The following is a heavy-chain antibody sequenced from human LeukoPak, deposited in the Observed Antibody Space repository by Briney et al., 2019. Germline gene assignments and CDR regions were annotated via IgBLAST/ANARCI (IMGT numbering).Heavy chain of an antibody. CDR3: ARGARAGYNLEPFDY. CDR1: GGSISSYY. CDR2: IYYSGST. V-gene: IGHV4-59*08. J-gene: IGHJ4*02. Sequence: SETLSLTCTVSGGSISSYYWSWIRQPPGKGLEWIGYIYYSGSTNYKPSLKSRVTISVDTSKNQFSLKLSSVTAADTAVYYCARGARAGYNLEPFDYWGQGTLVTVSS. D-gene: IGHD5-24*01.